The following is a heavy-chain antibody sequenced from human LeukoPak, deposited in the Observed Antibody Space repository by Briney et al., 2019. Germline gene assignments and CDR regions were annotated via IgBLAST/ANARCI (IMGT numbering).Heavy chain of an antibody. CDR3: ARQGWTGEFDY. CDR1: GDSISSSRHY. V-gene: IGHV4-39*01. Sequence: SETLSLTCNVSGDSISSSRHYWSWIRQPAGKGLEWIGSIYYSGSTYYNPSLKSRVTISVDTSKNQSSLKLSSVTAADTAVYFCARQGWTGEFDYWDQGTLVIVSS. D-gene: IGHD3-10*01. CDR2: IYYSGST. J-gene: IGHJ4*02.